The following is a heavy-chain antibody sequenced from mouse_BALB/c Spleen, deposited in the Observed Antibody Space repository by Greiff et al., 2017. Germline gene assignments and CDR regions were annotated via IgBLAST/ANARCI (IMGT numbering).Heavy chain of an antibody. CDR2: IRNKANGYTT. Sequence: EVQRVESGGGLVQPGGSLRLSCATSGFTFTDYYMSWVRQPPGKALEWLGFIRNKANGYTTEYSASVKGRFTISRDNSQSILYLQMNTLRAEDSATYYCARVHYYGSSYGYFDYWGQGTTLTVSS. J-gene: IGHJ2*01. CDR1: GFTFTDYY. V-gene: IGHV7-3*02. CDR3: ARVHYYGSSYGYFDY. D-gene: IGHD1-1*01.